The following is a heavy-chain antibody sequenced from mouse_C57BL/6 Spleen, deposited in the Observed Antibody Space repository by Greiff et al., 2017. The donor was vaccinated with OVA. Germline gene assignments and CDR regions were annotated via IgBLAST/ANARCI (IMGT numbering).Heavy chain of an antibody. CDR3: AREKNYYFDY. Sequence: LQQSGPELVKPGASVKISCKASGYAFSSSWMNWVKQRPGKGLEWIGRIYPGDGDTNYNGKFKGKATLTADKSSSTAYMQLSSLTSEDSAVYFCAREKNYYFDYWGQGTTLTVSS. CDR1: GYAFSSSW. J-gene: IGHJ2*01. V-gene: IGHV1-82*01. CDR2: IYPGDGDT.